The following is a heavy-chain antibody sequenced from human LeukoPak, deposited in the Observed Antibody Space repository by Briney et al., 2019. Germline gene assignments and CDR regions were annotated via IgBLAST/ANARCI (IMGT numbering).Heavy chain of an antibody. D-gene: IGHD1-26*01. CDR3: AKDVGKWESLHFFDY. J-gene: IGHJ4*02. V-gene: IGHV3-30*18. Sequence: GGSLRLSCAASGCTFSSYGMHRVRQAPGKVLEWVAVISYDGSNKYYADSVKGRFTISRDNSKNTLYLQMNSLRGDDTAVYYCAKDVGKWESLHFFDYWGQGTLVTVSS. CDR1: GCTFSSYG. CDR2: ISYDGSNK.